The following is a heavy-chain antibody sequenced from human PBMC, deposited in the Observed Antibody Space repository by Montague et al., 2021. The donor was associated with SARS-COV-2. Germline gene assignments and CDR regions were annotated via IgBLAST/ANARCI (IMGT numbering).Heavy chain of an antibody. V-gene: IGHV6-1*01. J-gene: IGHJ4*02. CDR1: GDSVSRNSAA. Sequence: CAISGDSVSRNSAAWNWIRQSPSRGLEWLGRTYYRSKWYRDYALSVRSRLTVNPDTSENQFSLQLNSVTPDDTAVYCCARSGYGGDTTWFYFDSWGPGTLVTVSS. CDR2: TYYRSKWYR. CDR3: ARSGYGGDTTWFYFDS. D-gene: IGHD4-23*01.